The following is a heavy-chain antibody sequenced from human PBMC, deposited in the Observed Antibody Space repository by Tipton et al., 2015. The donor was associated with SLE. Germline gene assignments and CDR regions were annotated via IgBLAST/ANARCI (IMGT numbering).Heavy chain of an antibody. CDR1: GVTFSRYG. D-gene: IGHD5-24*01. Sequence: SGVTFSRYGMHWVRQAPGKGLEWTSYISSSGSTIFYADSVKGRFTISRVNSKNSLYLQLSSLRAEDTAVYYCAREAVQMSDAFDIWGQGTLVTVSS. J-gene: IGHJ3*02. CDR2: ISSSGSTI. V-gene: IGHV3-48*03. CDR3: AREAVQMSDAFDI.